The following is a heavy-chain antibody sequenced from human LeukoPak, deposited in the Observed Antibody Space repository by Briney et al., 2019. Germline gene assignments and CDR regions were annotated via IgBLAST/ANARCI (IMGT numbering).Heavy chain of an antibody. D-gene: IGHD3-10*01. V-gene: IGHV4-38-2*02. CDR2: IYHSGST. Sequence: SETLSLTCTVSGYSISSGYYWGWIRQPPGKGLEWIGNIYHSGSTYYNPSLKSRVTISVDTSKNQFSLKLSSVTAADTAVYYCARRTGSGSYLFDPWGQGTLVTVSS. J-gene: IGHJ5*02. CDR3: ARRTGSGSYLFDP. CDR1: GYSISSGYY.